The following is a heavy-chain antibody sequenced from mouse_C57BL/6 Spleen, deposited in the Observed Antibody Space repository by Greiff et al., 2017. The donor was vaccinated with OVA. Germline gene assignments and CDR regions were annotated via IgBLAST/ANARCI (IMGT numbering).Heavy chain of an antibody. D-gene: IGHD4-1*01. J-gene: IGHJ1*03. CDR3: ARGDWDDWYFDV. V-gene: IGHV1-72*01. Sequence: QVQLQQSGAELVKPGASVKLSCKASGYTFTSYWMHWVKQRPGRGLEWIGRIDPNSGGTKYNEKLKSKATLTVDKPSSTAYMQLSSLTSEYSAVYFCARGDWDDWYFDVWGTGTTVTVSS. CDR2: IDPNSGGT. CDR1: GYTFTSYW.